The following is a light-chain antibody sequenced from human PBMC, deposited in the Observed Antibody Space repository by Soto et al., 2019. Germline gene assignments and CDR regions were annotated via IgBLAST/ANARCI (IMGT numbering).Light chain of an antibody. CDR1: SSDVGGYNY. CDR3: AAWDDSLNGYV. CDR2: EVS. Sequence: QSVLTQPPSASGSPGQSVTISCTGTSSDVGGYNYVSWYQHHPGKAPRLMVYEVSKRPSGVPDRFSGSKSGNTASLTVSGLQTEDEADYYCAAWDDSLNGYVFGTGTKVTVL. V-gene: IGLV2-8*01. J-gene: IGLJ1*01.